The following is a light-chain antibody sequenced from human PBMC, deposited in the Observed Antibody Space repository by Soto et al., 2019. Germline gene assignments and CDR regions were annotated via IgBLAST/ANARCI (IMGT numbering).Light chain of an antibody. Sequence: DIQMTQSPATLSASVGDRVTITCRALQTISSWLAWYQQKPGKAPNLLVYDASTLQSGVASRFSGSGSGTEFTLIISGLQPDDSATYYCQQYTNTNNPWMFGQGTKV. CDR2: DAS. CDR1: QTISSW. CDR3: QQYTNTNNPWM. J-gene: IGKJ1*01. V-gene: IGKV1-5*01.